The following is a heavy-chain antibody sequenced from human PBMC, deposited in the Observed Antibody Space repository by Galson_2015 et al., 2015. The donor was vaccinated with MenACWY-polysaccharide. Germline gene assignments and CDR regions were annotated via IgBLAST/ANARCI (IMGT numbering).Heavy chain of an antibody. D-gene: IGHD6-13*01. J-gene: IGHJ4*02. Sequence: SETLSLTCSISGGSISGYYWSWIRQPAGKGLEWIGRVYAGASTTYNPSLKSRVTISIDTSKNQFSLKLTSVTAADTAVYFCARDTTGIAASAVYWGQGTLVTVSS. V-gene: IGHV4-4*07. CDR3: ARDTTGIAASAVY. CDR2: VYAGAST. CDR1: GGSISGYY.